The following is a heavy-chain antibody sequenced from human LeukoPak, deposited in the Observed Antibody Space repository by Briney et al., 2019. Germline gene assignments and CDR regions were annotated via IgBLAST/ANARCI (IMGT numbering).Heavy chain of an antibody. D-gene: IGHD2-2*01. Sequence: PGGYLRLSCTASGFTFSNAWMSWVRQAPGKGLEWVGRIKSKADGGTTDYAAPVKGRFTISRDDSKNTLYLQMNSLKTEDTAVYYCTTEYHASGALTPIDYWGQGTLVTVSS. J-gene: IGHJ4*02. CDR1: GFTFSNAW. CDR3: TTEYHASGALTPIDY. V-gene: IGHV3-15*01. CDR2: IKSKADGGTT.